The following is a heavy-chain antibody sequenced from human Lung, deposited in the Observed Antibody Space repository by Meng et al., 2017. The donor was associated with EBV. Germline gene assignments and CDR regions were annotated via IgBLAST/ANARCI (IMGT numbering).Heavy chain of an antibody. J-gene: IGHJ4*02. CDR2: ISGSGGST. V-gene: IGHV3-23*01. CDR3: AKDRGYNEVSFDY. CDR1: GGSISSSN. Sequence: AQLQESGPGLVKPSGTLSLTCAVSGGSISSSNWWSWVRQAPGKGLEWVSGISGSGGSTYHADSVKGRLTITRDNSKNTLYLQMNSLRAEDTAVYYCAKDRGYNEVSFDYWGQGTLVTVSS. D-gene: IGHD5-24*01.